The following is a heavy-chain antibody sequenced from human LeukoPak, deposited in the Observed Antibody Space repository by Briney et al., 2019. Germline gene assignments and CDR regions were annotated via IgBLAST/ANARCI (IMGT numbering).Heavy chain of an antibody. Sequence: PSETLSLTCTVSGGSISGSYWSLIPPPPGKGLEWIAYMYNSGSTNYNPSLKSRVTISIDTSKNQFSLKLSSLTAADTAIYYCARGIESYGDYGYWGQGILVTVSS. J-gene: IGHJ4*02. CDR3: ARGIESYGDYGY. V-gene: IGHV4-59*01. CDR1: GGSISGSY. CDR2: MYNSGST. D-gene: IGHD4-17*01.